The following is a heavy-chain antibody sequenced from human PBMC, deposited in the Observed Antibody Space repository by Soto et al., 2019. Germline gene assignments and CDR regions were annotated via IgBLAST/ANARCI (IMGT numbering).Heavy chain of an antibody. V-gene: IGHV3-23*01. J-gene: IGHJ4*01. CDR1: GFTFSSFA. Sequence: GGSLRLSCEASGFTFSSFAMAWVRQAPGKGLEWVSAISGGGGETYYAASVEGRFTISRDNSKNTLFLQMDSLRAEDTALYYCETVITDYEILTGLDYWGHGTLVTVYS. D-gene: IGHD3-9*01. CDR3: ETVITDYEILTGLDY. CDR2: ISGGGGET.